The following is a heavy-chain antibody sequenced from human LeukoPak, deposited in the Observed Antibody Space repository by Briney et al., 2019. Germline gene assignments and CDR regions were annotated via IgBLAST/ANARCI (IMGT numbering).Heavy chain of an antibody. Sequence: PSETLSLTCTVSGGSISSYYWSWIRQPPGKGLEYIGYIYYSGYTNYNPSLKSRVTISVYTSKNQFSLQLGSVTAADTAIYYCARGHKAFDIWGQGTMVTVSS. J-gene: IGHJ3*02. V-gene: IGHV4-59*01. CDR1: GGSISSYY. CDR3: ARGHKAFDI. CDR2: IYYSGYT.